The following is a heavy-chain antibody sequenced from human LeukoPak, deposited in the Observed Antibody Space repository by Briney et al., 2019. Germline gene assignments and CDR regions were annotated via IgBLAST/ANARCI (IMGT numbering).Heavy chain of an antibody. CDR1: GYTFTSYS. D-gene: IGHD2-21*01. CDR2: INPSGGST. V-gene: IGHV1-46*01. Sequence: GASVKVSCKASGYTFTSYSLYWVRQAPGQGLEWMGVINPSGGSTTSAQKFQGRVTMTRDTSTSTVYMELRSLRSEDTAVYYCARGPGPADEGGGYCFDYWGEGTLVTVSS. CDR3: ARGPGPADEGGGYCFDY. J-gene: IGHJ4*02.